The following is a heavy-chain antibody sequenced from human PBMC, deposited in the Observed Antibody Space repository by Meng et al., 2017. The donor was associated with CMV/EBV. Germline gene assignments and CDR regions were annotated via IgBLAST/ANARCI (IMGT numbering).Heavy chain of an antibody. CDR3: AKEGLEYLAAGYNWFDP. Sequence: GGSLRLSCAASGFTFSSYAMSWVRQAPGKGLEWVSAISGSGGSTYYADSVKGRFTISRDNSKNTLYLQMNSLRAEDTAVYYCAKEGLEYLAAGYNWFDPWGQGTLVIVSS. V-gene: IGHV3-23*01. CDR2: ISGSGGST. J-gene: IGHJ5*02. D-gene: IGHD6-13*01. CDR1: GFTFSSYA.